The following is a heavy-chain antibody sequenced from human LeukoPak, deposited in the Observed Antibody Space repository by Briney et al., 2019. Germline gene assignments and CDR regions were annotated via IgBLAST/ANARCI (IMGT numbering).Heavy chain of an antibody. Sequence: GRSLRLSCAASGFTFSSYGMHWVRQAPGKGLEWVAFIRYDGSDKYYADFVKGRFTISRDNSENTLYLQMNSLRPEDTAVYYCAKSIAVAGLAGGRTFDYWGQGTLVTVSS. V-gene: IGHV3-30*02. D-gene: IGHD6-19*01. CDR2: IRYDGSDK. CDR1: GFTFSSYG. J-gene: IGHJ4*02. CDR3: AKSIAVAGLAGGRTFDY.